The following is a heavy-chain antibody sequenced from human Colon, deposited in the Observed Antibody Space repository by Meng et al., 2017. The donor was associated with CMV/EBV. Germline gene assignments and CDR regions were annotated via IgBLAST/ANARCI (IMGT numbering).Heavy chain of an antibody. J-gene: IGHJ4*02. CDR3: ARDPRVGSPDYFDY. CDR2: ISYHGGIK. V-gene: IGHV3-30*04. D-gene: IGHD1-26*01. CDR1: GFTFSSYP. Sequence: GESLKISCAASGFTFSSYPMHWVRQAPGKGLEWVAVISYHGGIKLYADSVKGRFTISRDDSKNTLYLQMDSLRTEDTAVYYCARDPRVGSPDYFDYWGQGALVTVSS.